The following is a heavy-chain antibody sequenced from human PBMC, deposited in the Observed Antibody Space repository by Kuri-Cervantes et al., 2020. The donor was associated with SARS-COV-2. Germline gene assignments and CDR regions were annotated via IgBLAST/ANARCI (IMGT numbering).Heavy chain of an antibody. CDR3: ARAPTVTLDY. Sequence: GGSLRLSCAASGFTFSSYEMNWVRQAPGKGLEWVSYISSSGSTIYYADSVKGRFIISRDNAKNSLYLQMNSLRAEDTAVYYCARAPTVTLDYWGQGTLVTVSS. V-gene: IGHV3-48*03. D-gene: IGHD4-17*01. J-gene: IGHJ4*02. CDR2: ISSSGSTI. CDR1: GFTFSSYE.